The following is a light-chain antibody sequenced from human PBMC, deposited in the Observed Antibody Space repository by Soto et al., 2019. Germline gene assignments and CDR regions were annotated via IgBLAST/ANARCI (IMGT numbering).Light chain of an antibody. Sequence: QSPRTQPASVSVSPGQSITRSCTGTSSDVGGYNYVSWYQQHPGKAPKLMIYEVSNRPSGVSNRFSGSKSGNTASLTISGLQAEDEADYYCSSYTSSSPYVFGTGTKVTVL. CDR1: SSDVGGYNY. J-gene: IGLJ1*01. V-gene: IGLV2-14*01. CDR2: EVS. CDR3: SSYTSSSPYV.